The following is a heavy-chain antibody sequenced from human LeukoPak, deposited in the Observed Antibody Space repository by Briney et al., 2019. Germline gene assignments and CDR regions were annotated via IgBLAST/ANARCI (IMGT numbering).Heavy chain of an antibody. CDR1: GGSISSYY. CDR3: ARSRWFGELFADY. D-gene: IGHD3-10*01. Sequence: SSETLSLTCTVSGGSISSYYWSWIRQPPGKGLEWIGYIYYSGSTNYNPSLKSRVTISVDTSKNQFSLKLSSVTAADTAVYYCARSRWFGELFADYWGQGTLVTVSS. J-gene: IGHJ4*02. CDR2: IYYSGST. V-gene: IGHV4-59*01.